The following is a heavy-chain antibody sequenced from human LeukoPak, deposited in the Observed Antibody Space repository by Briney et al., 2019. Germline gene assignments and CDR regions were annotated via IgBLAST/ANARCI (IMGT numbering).Heavy chain of an antibody. J-gene: IGHJ4*02. Sequence: ASVKVSCKASGYTFTGYGISWVRQAPGQGLEWMGWISAYNGNTNYAQKLQGRVTMTTDTSTSTAYMELRSLRSDDTAVYYCAREGRGDNGGYYKGYWGQGTLVTVSS. V-gene: IGHV1-18*01. CDR1: GYTFTGYG. CDR2: ISAYNGNT. CDR3: AREGRGDNGGYYKGY. D-gene: IGHD3-3*01.